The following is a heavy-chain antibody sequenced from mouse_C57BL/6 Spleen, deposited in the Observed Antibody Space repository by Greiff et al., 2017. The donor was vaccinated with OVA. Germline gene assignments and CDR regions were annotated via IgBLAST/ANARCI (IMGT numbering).Heavy chain of an antibody. CDR2: ISSGSSTI. Sequence: EVQLVESGGGLVKPGGSLKLSCAASGFTFSDYGMHWVRQAPEKGLEWVAYISSGSSTIYYADTVKGRFTISRDNAKNTLFLQMPSLRSEDTAMYYCALSTVVATGAMDYWGQGTSVTVSS. J-gene: IGHJ4*01. D-gene: IGHD1-1*01. CDR1: GFTFSDYG. V-gene: IGHV5-17*01. CDR3: ALSTVVATGAMDY.